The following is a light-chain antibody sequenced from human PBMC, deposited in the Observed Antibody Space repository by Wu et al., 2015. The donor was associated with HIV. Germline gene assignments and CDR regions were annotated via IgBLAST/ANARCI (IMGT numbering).Light chain of an antibody. V-gene: IGKV1-17*03. Sequence: DIQMTQSPSAMSASVGDRVAITCRANQDISTFLAWFQQRPGSVPERLIHGASNLDSGVPSRFTASGSGTEFTLTINSLQPEDFATYFCLQHKTYPPTFGGRDRGWR. CDR3: LQHKTYPPT. J-gene: IGKJ4*01. CDR2: GAS. CDR1: QDISTF.